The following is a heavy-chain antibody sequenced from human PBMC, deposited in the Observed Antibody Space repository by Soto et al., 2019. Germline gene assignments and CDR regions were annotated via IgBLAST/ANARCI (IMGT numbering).Heavy chain of an antibody. CDR1: GYTFTSYA. CDR3: ARASTYDFWSGYYRGGCFDP. V-gene: IGHV1-3*01. D-gene: IGHD3-3*01. J-gene: IGHJ5*02. CDR2: INAGNGNT. Sequence: ASVKVSCKASGYTFTSYAMHWVRQAPGQRLEWMGWINAGNGNTKYSQKFQGRDTITRDTSASTAYMELSSLRSEDTAVYYFARASTYDFWSGYYRGGCFDPWGQGTLVTVSS.